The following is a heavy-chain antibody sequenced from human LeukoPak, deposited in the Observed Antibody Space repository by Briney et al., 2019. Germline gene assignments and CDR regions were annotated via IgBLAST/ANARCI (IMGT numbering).Heavy chain of an antibody. J-gene: IGHJ4*02. D-gene: IGHD3-22*01. CDR1: GGSISSYY. Sequence: SETLSLTCTVSGGSISSYYWSWIRQPPGKGLEWIGYIYYSGSINYNPSLKSRVTISVDTSKNQFSLKLSSVTAADTAVYYCASSRGDYFDYWGQGTLVTVSS. CDR2: IYYSGSI. V-gene: IGHV4-59*08. CDR3: ASSRGDYFDY.